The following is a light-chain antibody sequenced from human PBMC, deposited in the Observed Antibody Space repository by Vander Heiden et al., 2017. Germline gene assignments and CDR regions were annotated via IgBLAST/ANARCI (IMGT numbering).Light chain of an antibody. J-gene: IGLJ1*01. V-gene: IGLV1-44*01. CDR3: ATWDDGLNHYFV. CDR1: SSNIGRNN. Sequence: QPVLTQPPSASGTPGQRVTISVSGSSSNIGRNNVNWYQQLPGSTPKRLIYSNNQRPSGVPDRFSGSKSGTSASLAISGPQSEDEGDYYCATWDDGLNHYFVFGTGTRVTVL. CDR2: SNN.